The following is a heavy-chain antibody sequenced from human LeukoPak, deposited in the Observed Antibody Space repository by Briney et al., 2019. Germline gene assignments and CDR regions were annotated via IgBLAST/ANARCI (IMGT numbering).Heavy chain of an antibody. V-gene: IGHV1-18*01. J-gene: IGHJ6*02. CDR3: ARDQTYYDFWSGYYREYYYYGMDV. CDR2: ISAYNGNT. Sequence: ASVKVSCKASGYTFTSYDINWVRQAPGQGLEWMGWISAYNGNTNYAQKLQGRVTMTTDTSTSTAYMELRSLRSDDTAVYYCARDQTYYDFWSGYYREYYYYGMDVWGQGTTVTVSS. D-gene: IGHD3-3*01. CDR1: GYTFTSYD.